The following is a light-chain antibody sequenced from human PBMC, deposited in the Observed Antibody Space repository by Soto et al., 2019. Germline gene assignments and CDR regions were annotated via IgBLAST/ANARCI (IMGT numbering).Light chain of an antibody. CDR3: SSYTSDSSYV. CDR1: SGDVGLYDY. J-gene: IGLJ1*01. V-gene: IGLV2-14*01. CDR2: AVS. Sequence: SVLTQPASVSGSPGQSITISCTGTSGDVGLYDYVSWYQQHPGKAPQLMIYAVSNRPSGVSNRFSASKSGNTASLFISGLQAEDEADYYCSSYTSDSSYVFGSGTKVTVL.